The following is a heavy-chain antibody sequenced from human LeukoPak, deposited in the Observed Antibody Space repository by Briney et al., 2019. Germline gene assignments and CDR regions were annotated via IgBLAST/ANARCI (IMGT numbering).Heavy chain of an antibody. CDR1: GFIFSSYW. D-gene: IGHD6-13*01. J-gene: IGHJ4*02. CDR2: IKQDGSER. V-gene: IGHV3-7*03. Sequence: GGSLRLSCAASGFIFSSYWMSWARQAPGKGLEWVAKIKQDGSERYYVDSVKGRFSISRDNAKNSLYLQMNSVRAEDTAVYYCARDYIAAAGTADTVAHYFDYWGQGTLVTVSS. CDR3: ARDYIAAAGTADTVAHYFDY.